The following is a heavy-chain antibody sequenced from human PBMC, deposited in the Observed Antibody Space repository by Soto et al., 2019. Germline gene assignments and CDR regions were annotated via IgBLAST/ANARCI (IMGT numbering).Heavy chain of an antibody. V-gene: IGHV3-9*01. D-gene: IGHD3-22*01. Sequence: LRLSCAASGFTFDDYAMHWVRQAPGKGLEWVSGISWNSGSIGYADSVKGRFTISRDNAKNSLYLQMNSLRAEDTALYYCAKFPQYYYDSSGYSAWGQGTLVTVSS. CDR1: GFTFDDYA. CDR2: ISWNSGSI. J-gene: IGHJ5*02. CDR3: AKFPQYYYDSSGYSA.